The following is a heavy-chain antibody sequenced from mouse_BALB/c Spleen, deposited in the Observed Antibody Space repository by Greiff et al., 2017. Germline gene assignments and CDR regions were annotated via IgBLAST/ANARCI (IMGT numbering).Heavy chain of an antibody. D-gene: IGHD2-4*01. CDR1: GFTFSSYA. J-gene: IGHJ4*01. CDR2: ISSGGSYT. Sequence: EVKLVESGGGLVKPGGSLKLSCAASGFTFSSYAMSWVRQSPEKRLEWVAEISSGGSYTYYPDTVTGRFTISRDNAKNTLYLEMSSLRSEDTAMYYCAKDYYDYDYAMDYWGQGTSVTVSS. V-gene: IGHV5-9-4*01. CDR3: AKDYYDYDYAMDY.